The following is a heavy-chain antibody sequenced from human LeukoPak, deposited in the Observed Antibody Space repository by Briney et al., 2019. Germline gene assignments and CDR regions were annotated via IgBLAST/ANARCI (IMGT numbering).Heavy chain of an antibody. CDR2: ISWNSGSI. D-gene: IGHD2-15*01. CDR1: GFTFDDYA. Sequence: GGSLRLSCAASGFTFDDYAMHWVRQAPEKGLEWVSGISWNSGSIGYADSVKGRFTISRDNAKNSLYLQMNSLRAEDTALYYCAKDGKVVGYYYYYYMDVWGKGTTVTVSS. V-gene: IGHV3-9*01. J-gene: IGHJ6*03. CDR3: AKDGKVVGYYYYYYMDV.